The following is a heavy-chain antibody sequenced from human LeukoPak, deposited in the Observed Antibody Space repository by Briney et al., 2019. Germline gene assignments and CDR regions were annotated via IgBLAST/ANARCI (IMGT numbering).Heavy chain of an antibody. CDR3: VRSLRSADY. CDR2: INHNGNVN. Sequence: GGSLRLSCAASGFTFSSYWMNWARQAPGKGLEWVASINHNGNVNYYVDSVKGRFTISRDNAKNSLYLQMSNLRAEDTALYYCVRSLRSADYWGQGTLVTVSS. CDR1: GFTFSSYW. J-gene: IGHJ4*02. V-gene: IGHV3-7*01.